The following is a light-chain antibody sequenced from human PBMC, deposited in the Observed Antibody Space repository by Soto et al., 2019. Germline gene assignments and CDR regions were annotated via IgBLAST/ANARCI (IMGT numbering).Light chain of an antibody. CDR3: MQFLHL. CDR1: QSLLHSDGKTS. CDR2: EVS. Sequence: DIVMTQTPLSLSVTPGQPASISCKSSQSLLHSDGKTSLCWCLQKTGQSPQLLIHEVSSRFSGVPDGFSGSGSGTDFTLKISRVEAEHVGLYFLMQFLHLFGPGTKVDIK. J-gene: IGKJ3*01. V-gene: IGKV2-29*01.